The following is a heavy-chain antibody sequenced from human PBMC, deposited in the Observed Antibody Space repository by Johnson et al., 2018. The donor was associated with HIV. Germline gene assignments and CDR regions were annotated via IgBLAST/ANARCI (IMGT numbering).Heavy chain of an antibody. D-gene: IGHD2-8*01. CDR2: ISGSGGST. CDR1: GFTFSSYA. V-gene: IGHV3-23*04. CDR3: ARRTLGGYCPKGICPINAFDL. Sequence: VQLVESGGGLVQPGGSLRLSCAASGFTFSSYAMSWVRQAPGKGLEWVSAISGSGGSTYYADSVKGRFTISRDNSKNTLHLQMNSLRAEDTAVYYCARRTLGGYCPKGICPINAFDLWGQGTMVTVAS. J-gene: IGHJ3*01.